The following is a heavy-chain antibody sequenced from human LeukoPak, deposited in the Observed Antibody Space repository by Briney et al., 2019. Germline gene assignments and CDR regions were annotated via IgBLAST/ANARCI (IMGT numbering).Heavy chain of an antibody. D-gene: IGHD6-13*01. V-gene: IGHV3-21*01. Sequence: PGGSLRLSCAASGFTFSSYSMNWVRQAPRKGLEWVSSISSSSTYVYYADSVKGRFTISRDNAKNSLYLQMNSLRADDTAVYYCARVTAAADPDYWGQGTLVTVSS. J-gene: IGHJ4*02. CDR3: ARVTAAADPDY. CDR2: ISSSSTYV. CDR1: GFTFSSYS.